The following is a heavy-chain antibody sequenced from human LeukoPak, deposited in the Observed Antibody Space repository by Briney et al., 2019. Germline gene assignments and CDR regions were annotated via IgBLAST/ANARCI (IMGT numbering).Heavy chain of an antibody. CDR3: ARGRVGAPHYYYCGMDV. D-gene: IGHD1-26*01. V-gene: IGHV4-34*01. CDR1: GGSFSGYY. J-gene: IGHJ6*02. CDR2: INHSGST. Sequence: SETLSLTCAVYGGSFSGYYWSWIRQPPGKGLEWIGEINHSGSTNYNPSLKSRVTISVDTSKNQFSLKLSSVTAADTAVYYCARGRVGAPHYYYCGMDVWGQGTTVTVSS.